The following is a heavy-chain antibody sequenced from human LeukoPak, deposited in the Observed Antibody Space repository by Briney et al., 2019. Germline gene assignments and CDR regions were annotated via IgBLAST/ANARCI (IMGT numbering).Heavy chain of an antibody. CDR2: ISSSGSTI. J-gene: IGHJ5*02. CDR1: GFTFSSYE. CDR3: ARGCTEGSYSYRFPHSRRPGWFDP. Sequence: PGGSLRLSCAASGFTFSSYEMNWVRQAPGKGLEWVSYISSSGSTIYYADSVKGRFTISRDNAKNSLYLQMNSLRAEDTAVYYCARGCTEGSYSYRFPHSRRPGWFDPWGPGTLVTVSS. D-gene: IGHD5-18*01. V-gene: IGHV3-48*03.